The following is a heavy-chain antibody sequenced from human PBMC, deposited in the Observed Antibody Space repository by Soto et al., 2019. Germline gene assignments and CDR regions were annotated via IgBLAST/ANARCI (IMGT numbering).Heavy chain of an antibody. Sequence: PGGSLRLSCAASGFTFSGYSMSWVRQAPGKGLEWVSAISGSGGSTYYADSVKGRFTISRDNSKNTLYLQMNSLRAEDTAVYYCAKGVDTAMASRNQYYYYYGMDVWGQGTTVTVSS. J-gene: IGHJ6*02. D-gene: IGHD5-18*01. CDR1: GFTFSGYS. CDR2: ISGSGGST. V-gene: IGHV3-23*01. CDR3: AKGVDTAMASRNQYYYYYGMDV.